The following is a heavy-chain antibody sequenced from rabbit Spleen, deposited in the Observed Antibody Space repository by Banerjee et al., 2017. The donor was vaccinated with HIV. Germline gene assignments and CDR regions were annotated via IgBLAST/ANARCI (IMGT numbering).Heavy chain of an antibody. D-gene: IGHD1-1*01. CDR1: GFSFSSNYW. J-gene: IGHJ2*01. CDR2: IDISDGDT. V-gene: IGHV1S40*01. Sequence: QSLEESGGDLVKPGASLTLTCTASGFSFSSNYWICWVRQAPGKGLEWIACIDISDGDTDYANWPKGRFTISKASSTTVTLKMTSLTAADTATYFCARNYVNVFDPWGPGTLVTVS. CDR3: ARNYVNVFDP.